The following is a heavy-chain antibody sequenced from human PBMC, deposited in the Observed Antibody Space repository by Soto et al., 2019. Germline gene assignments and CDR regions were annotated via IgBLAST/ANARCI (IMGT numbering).Heavy chain of an antibody. Sequence: QVQLVESGGGVVQPGRSLRLSCAASGFTFSSYAMHWVRQAPGKGLEWVAVISYDGSNKYYADSVKGRFTISRDNSKNTLYLQMNSLRAEDTAVYYCARHLVTTVDGMDVWGQGTTVTVSS. D-gene: IGHD4-17*01. CDR2: ISYDGSNK. CDR1: GFTFSSYA. CDR3: ARHLVTTVDGMDV. J-gene: IGHJ6*02. V-gene: IGHV3-30-3*01.